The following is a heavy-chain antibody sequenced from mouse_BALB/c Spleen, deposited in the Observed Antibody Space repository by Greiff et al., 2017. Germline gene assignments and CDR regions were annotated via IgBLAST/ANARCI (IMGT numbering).Heavy chain of an antibody. CDR3: LIYYGYDGYFDY. CDR2: IYPGNSDT. J-gene: IGHJ2*01. V-gene: IGHV1-5*01. D-gene: IGHD2-2*01. CDR1: GYSFTSYW. Sequence: EVHLVESGTVLARPGASVKMSCKASGYSFTSYWMHWVKQRPGQGLEWIGAIYPGNSDTSYNQKFKGKAKLTAVTSASTAYMELSSLTNEDSAVYYSLIYYGYDGYFDYWGQGTTLTVSS.